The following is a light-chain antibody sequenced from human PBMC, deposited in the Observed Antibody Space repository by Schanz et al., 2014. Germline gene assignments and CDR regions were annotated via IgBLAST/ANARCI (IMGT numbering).Light chain of an antibody. CDR2: GAS. CDR3: QQYGSSPRT. CDR1: QSVSSY. Sequence: EIVLTQSPATLSLSPGERATLSCRASQSVSSYLAWFQQKPGQAPRLLIYGASSRATGIPDRFSGSGSGTDFTLPISRLEPEDFAVYYCQQYGSSPRTFGGGTKVEIK. V-gene: IGKV3-20*01. J-gene: IGKJ4*01.